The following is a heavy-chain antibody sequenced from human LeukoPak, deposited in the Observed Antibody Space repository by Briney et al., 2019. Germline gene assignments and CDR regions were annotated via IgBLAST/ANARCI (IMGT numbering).Heavy chain of an antibody. CDR3: AREYYYGSGRYSDY. J-gene: IGHJ4*02. CDR2: ISSNGGST. D-gene: IGHD3-10*01. V-gene: IGHV3-64*01. CDR1: GFTFSSYA. Sequence: TGGSLRLSCAASGFTFSSYAMHWVRQAPGMGLEYVSAISSNGGSTYYANSVKGRFTISRDNSKNTLYLQMGSLRAEDMAVYYCAREYYYGSGRYSDYWGQGTLVTVSS.